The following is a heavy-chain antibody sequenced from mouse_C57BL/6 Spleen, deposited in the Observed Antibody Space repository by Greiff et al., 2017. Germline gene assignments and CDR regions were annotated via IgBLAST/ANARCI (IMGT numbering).Heavy chain of an antibody. D-gene: IGHD1-1*01. V-gene: IGHV14-1*01. CDR1: GFNIKDYY. J-gene: IGHJ3*01. CDR2: IDPEDGDT. CDR3: TTTTVVAPEAY. Sequence: VQLQQSGAELVRPGASVKLSCTASGFNIKDYYMHWVKQRPEQGLGWIGRIDPEDGDTEYAPKFQGKATMTADTSSNTAYLQLSSLTSEDTAVYYCTTTTVVAPEAYWGQGTLVSVSA.